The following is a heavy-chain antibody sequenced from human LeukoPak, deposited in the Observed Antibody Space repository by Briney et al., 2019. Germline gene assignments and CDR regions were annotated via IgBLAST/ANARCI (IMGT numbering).Heavy chain of an antibody. J-gene: IGHJ6*03. CDR1: GYTFTSYD. CDR2: MNPNSGNT. CDR3: ARTVGEYQLLYANYYYYYMDV. V-gene: IGHV1-8*01. Sequence: GASVKVSCKASGYTFTSYDINWVRQATGQGLEWMGWMNPNSGNTGYAQKFQGRVTMTRNTSISTAYMELSSLRSEDTAVYYCARTVGEYQLLYANYYYYYMDVWGKGTTVTVSS. D-gene: IGHD2-2*02.